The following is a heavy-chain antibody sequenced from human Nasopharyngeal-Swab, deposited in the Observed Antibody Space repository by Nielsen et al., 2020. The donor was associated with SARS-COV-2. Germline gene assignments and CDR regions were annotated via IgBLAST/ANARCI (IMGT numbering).Heavy chain of an antibody. CDR3: ARRTTTVYYYYYMDV. CDR1: SGSFSGYY. V-gene: IGHV4-34*01. D-gene: IGHD4-17*01. J-gene: IGHJ6*03. CDR2: VNHSGST. Sequence: SETLSLTYAVYSGSFSGYYWSWIRQPPGKGLEWIGEVNHSGSTNYNPSLKSRVTILVDTSKNHFSLRLSSVTAADTAVYYCARRTTTVYYYYYMDVWGNGTTVTVSS.